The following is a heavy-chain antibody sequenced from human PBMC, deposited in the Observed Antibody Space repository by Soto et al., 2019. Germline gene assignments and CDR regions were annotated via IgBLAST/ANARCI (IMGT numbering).Heavy chain of an antibody. CDR1: GYSFTSYW. J-gene: IGHJ6*02. CDR3: ARREYSSSIGYYYGMDV. Sequence: HGESLKISCKGSGYSFTSYWIGWVRQMPGKGLEWMGIIYPGDSDTRYSPSFQGQVTISADKSISTAYLQWSSLKASDTAMYYCARREYSSSIGYYYGMDVWGQGTTVTVSS. V-gene: IGHV5-51*01. D-gene: IGHD6-6*01. CDR2: IYPGDSDT.